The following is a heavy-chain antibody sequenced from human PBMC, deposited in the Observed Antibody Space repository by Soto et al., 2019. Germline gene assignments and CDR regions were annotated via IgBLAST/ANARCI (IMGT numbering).Heavy chain of an antibody. Sequence: WGSLRLSCAASGFTFSSYGMHWVRQAPGKGLEWVAVISYDGSNKYYADSVKGRFTISRDNSKNTLYLQMNSLRAEDTAVYYCAKDPCGGGSCYTIGAVYWGQGTLVTVSS. CDR3: AKDPCGGGSCYTIGAVY. J-gene: IGHJ4*02. CDR1: GFTFSSYG. CDR2: ISYDGSNK. V-gene: IGHV3-30*18. D-gene: IGHD2-15*01.